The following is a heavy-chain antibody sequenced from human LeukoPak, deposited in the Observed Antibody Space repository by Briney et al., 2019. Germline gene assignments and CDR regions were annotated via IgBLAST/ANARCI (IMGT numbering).Heavy chain of an antibody. CDR3: VRGGWELDY. V-gene: IGHV3-7*01. Sequence: GGSLRLSCVASGFVFRNFWMAWVRQPPGKGLEWVPHIKEDGTEKYYLDSVKGRFTIARDDARNSLFLQMNSLRVDDTATYYCVRGGWELDYWGQGSPVTVSS. J-gene: IGHJ4*02. CDR1: GFVFRNFW. CDR2: IKEDGTEK. D-gene: IGHD1-26*01.